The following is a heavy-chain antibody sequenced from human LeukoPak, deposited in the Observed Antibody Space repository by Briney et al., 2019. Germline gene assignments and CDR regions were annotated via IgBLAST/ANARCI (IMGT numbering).Heavy chain of an antibody. D-gene: IGHD2-2*01. V-gene: IGHV3-48*03. CDR1: GFTFSSYE. Sequence: GGSLRLSCAASGFTFSSYEMNWVRQAPGKGLEWVSYISSSGSTIHYADSVKGRFTISRDNAKNSLFLQMNSLRAEDTAVYFCARNFNQLLSYWGQGTLVTVSS. CDR2: ISSSGSTI. J-gene: IGHJ4*02. CDR3: ARNFNQLLSY.